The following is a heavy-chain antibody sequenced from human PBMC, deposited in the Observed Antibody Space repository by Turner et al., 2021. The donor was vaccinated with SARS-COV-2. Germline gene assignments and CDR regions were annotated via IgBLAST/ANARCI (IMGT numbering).Heavy chain of an antibody. Sequence: EVQLVDSGGGLVQPGGALRLYCAAFGLTFSSFWMSWVRQGPGKGMEWVANIKEDGSEKYYVDSVKGRFTISRDNAKNSVYLQMNSLRAEDTAVYYCARRRGMDVWGQGTTVTVSS. CDR3: ARRRGMDV. CDR1: GLTFSSFW. V-gene: IGHV3-7*01. J-gene: IGHJ6*02. CDR2: IKEDGSEK.